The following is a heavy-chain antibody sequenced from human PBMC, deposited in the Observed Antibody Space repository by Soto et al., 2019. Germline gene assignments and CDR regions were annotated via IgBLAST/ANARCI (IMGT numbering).Heavy chain of an antibody. D-gene: IGHD3-16*01. CDR3: ARGGMITFGGPFDY. V-gene: IGHV1-3*01. CDR2: INAGNGNT. Sequence: QVPLVQSGAEVKKPGASVKVSCKASGYTFTSYAMHWVRQAPGQRLEWMGWINAGNGNTKYSQKFQGRVTITRDTSASTAYMELSSLRSEDTAVYYCARGGMITFGGPFDYWGQGTLVTVSS. J-gene: IGHJ4*02. CDR1: GYTFTSYA.